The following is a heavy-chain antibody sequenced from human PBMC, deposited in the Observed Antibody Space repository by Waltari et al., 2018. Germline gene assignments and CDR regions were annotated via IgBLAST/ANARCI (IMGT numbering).Heavy chain of an antibody. CDR3: ARDHTAMAGFDY. Sequence: EVQLVESGGGLVQPGGSLRLSCAASGFTFSSYEMNWVRKAPGKGLECVSAISSSGSNIYYADSVKGRFTISRDNAKNSLYLQMNSLRAEDTAVYYCARDHTAMAGFDYWGQGTLVTVSS. CDR2: ISSSGSNI. CDR1: GFTFSSYE. V-gene: IGHV3-48*03. J-gene: IGHJ4*02. D-gene: IGHD5-18*01.